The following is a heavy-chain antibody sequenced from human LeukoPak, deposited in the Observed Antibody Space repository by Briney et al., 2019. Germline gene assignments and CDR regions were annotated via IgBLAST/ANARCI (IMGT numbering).Heavy chain of an antibody. D-gene: IGHD2-15*01. CDR2: IKQDGSEK. CDR3: ARDRYCGSGGCPMDV. V-gene: IGHV3-7*01. CDR1: GFTFGDYA. Sequence: PGGSLRLSCITSGFTFGDYAMTWVRQAPGKGLEWVANIKQDGSEKYYVDSVKGRFTISRDNAKNSLYLQMNSLRVEDTAVYYCARDRYCGSGGCPMDVWGKGTTVTVSS. J-gene: IGHJ6*03.